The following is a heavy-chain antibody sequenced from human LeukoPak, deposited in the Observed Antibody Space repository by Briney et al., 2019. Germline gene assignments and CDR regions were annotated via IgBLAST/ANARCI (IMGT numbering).Heavy chain of an antibody. D-gene: IGHD2-21*02. CDR1: GFPFTGYY. J-gene: IGHJ3*02. CDR2: INPNSGGT. Sequence: ASVKVSCKASGFPFTGYYMHWVRQAPGQGLEWMGWINPNSGGTNYAQKFQGGVALTRDTSITTSYMDLSGLTSDDTAVYYCAKVQYLTLDAFDIWGRGTMVTVS. V-gene: IGHV1-2*02. CDR3: AKVQYLTLDAFDI.